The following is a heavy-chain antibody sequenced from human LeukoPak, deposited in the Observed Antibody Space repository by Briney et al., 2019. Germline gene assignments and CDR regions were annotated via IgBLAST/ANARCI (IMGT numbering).Heavy chain of an antibody. D-gene: IGHD2-21*02. V-gene: IGHV3-21*01. Sequence: PGGSLRLSCAASGFTFSSYETNWVRQAPGKGLEWVSSISSSSYIYYADSVKGRFTISRDNAKNSLYLQMNSLRAEDTAVYYCTRHRYGDSGGDFDYWGQGTLVTVSS. CDR2: ISSSSYI. CDR1: GFTFSSYE. CDR3: TRHRYGDSGGDFDY. J-gene: IGHJ4*02.